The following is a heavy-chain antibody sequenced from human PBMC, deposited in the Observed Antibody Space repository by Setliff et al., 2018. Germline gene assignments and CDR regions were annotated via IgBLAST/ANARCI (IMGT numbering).Heavy chain of an antibody. J-gene: IGHJ4*02. D-gene: IGHD3-16*01. CDR2: MHHSGST. CDR1: GYSISSGYY. CDR3: ARDLNRGSFDF. Sequence: SETLSLTCTVSGYSISSGYYWGWIRQPPGKGLEWIGTMHHSGSTYFNPSLKSRVAISVDTSKNQFSLKLSSVTAADTAVYHCARDLNRGSFDFWGQGTLVTVSS. V-gene: IGHV4-38-2*02.